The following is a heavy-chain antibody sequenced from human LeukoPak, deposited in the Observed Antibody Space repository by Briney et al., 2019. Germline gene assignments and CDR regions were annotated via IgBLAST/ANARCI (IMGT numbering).Heavy chain of an antibody. Sequence: GASVKVSCKASGYTFTGYYMHWVRQAPGQGLEWMGWINPNSGGTNYAQKFQGWVTMTRDTSISTAYMELSSLRSEDTAVYYCASGYCSGGSCYPRGYYYYGMDVWGQGTTVTVSS. CDR3: ASGYCSGGSCYPRGYYYYGMDV. CDR2: INPNSGGT. V-gene: IGHV1-2*04. D-gene: IGHD2-15*01. CDR1: GYTFTGYY. J-gene: IGHJ6*02.